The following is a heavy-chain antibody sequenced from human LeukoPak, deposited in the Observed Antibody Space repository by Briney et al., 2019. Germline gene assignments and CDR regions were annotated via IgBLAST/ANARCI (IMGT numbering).Heavy chain of an antibody. CDR3: ASTICISTSCYPGVVDY. Sequence: SETLSLTCTVSGYSISSGYYWGWIRQPPGKGLEWIGSIYHSGSTNYNPSLKSRVTISVDKSKNQFSLKLSSVTAADTAVYYCASTICISTSCYPGVVDYWGQGTLVTVSS. J-gene: IGHJ4*02. D-gene: IGHD2-2*01. CDR2: IYHSGST. CDR1: GYSISSGYY. V-gene: IGHV4-38-2*02.